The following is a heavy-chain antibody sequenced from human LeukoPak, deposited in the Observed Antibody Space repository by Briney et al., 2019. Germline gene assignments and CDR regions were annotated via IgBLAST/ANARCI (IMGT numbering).Heavy chain of an antibody. Sequence: GGSLRLSCAASGFTFSSYAMHWVRQAPGKGLEWVAVISYDGSNKYYADSVKGRFTISRDNSKNTLYLQMNSLRAEDTAVYYCGGGFKVRGGGDFQHWGQGTLVTVSS. CDR1: GFTFSSYA. J-gene: IGHJ1*01. CDR3: GGGFKVRGGGDFQH. V-gene: IGHV3-30-3*01. D-gene: IGHD3-10*01. CDR2: ISYDGSNK.